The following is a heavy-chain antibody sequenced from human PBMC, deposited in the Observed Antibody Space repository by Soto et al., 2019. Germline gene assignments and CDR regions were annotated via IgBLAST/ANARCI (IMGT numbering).Heavy chain of an antibody. D-gene: IGHD5-12*01. V-gene: IGHV1-69*02. CDR2: IIPILGIA. J-gene: IGHJ4*02. CDR3: ARAFYSGYDWGY. CDR1: GGTFSSYT. Sequence: QVQLVQSGAEVKKPGSSVKVSCKASGGTFSSYTISWVRQAPGQGLEWVGRIIPILGIANYAQKFQGRVTITADKSTSTAYMELSSLRSEDTAVYYCARAFYSGYDWGYWGQGTLVTVSS.